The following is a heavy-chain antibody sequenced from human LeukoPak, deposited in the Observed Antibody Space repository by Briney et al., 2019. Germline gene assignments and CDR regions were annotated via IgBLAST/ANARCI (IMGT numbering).Heavy chain of an antibody. V-gene: IGHV5-51*01. CDR2: IYPGDSGT. Sequence: GESLKISCKGSGYSFTSYWNGWVRQMPGKGLEWMGIIYPGDSGTRYSPSFQGQVTISADKSISTAYLQWSSLKASDTAMYYCATLVVPAAKGRAGGNFDYWGQGTLVTVSS. CDR3: ATLVVPAAKGRAGGNFDY. J-gene: IGHJ4*02. CDR1: GYSFTSYW. D-gene: IGHD2-2*01.